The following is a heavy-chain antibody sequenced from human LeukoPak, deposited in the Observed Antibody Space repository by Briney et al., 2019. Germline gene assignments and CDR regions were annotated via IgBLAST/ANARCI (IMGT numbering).Heavy chain of an antibody. CDR3: ARVGEGCFDH. Sequence: PSETLSLTCTVSGGSISSYYWSWIRQPPGKGLEWIGYIYYSGNTNYNPSLKTRVTISIDTSKNQFSLRLRSVTAADTALYYCARVGEGCFDHWGQGTLVTVSS. J-gene: IGHJ4*02. CDR1: GGSISSYY. CDR2: IYYSGNT. V-gene: IGHV4-59*01.